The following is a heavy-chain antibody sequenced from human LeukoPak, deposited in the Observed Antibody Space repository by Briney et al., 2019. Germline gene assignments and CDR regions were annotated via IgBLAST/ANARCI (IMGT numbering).Heavy chain of an antibody. Sequence: GGSLRLSCAASGFTFSSYSMNWVRQAPGKGLEWVSSISSSSSYIYYADSVKGRFTISRDNAKNSLYLQMNSLRAEDTAVYYCARTYDFGRGPPGDAFDNWGPGTWVIVSS. CDR2: ISSSSSYI. CDR3: ARTYDFGRGPPGDAFDN. D-gene: IGHD3-3*01. CDR1: GFTFSSYS. V-gene: IGHV3-21*01. J-gene: IGHJ3*02.